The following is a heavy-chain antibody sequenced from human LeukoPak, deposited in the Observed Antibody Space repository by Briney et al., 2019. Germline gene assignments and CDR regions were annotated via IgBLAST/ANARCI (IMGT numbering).Heavy chain of an antibody. V-gene: IGHV4-30-4*01. CDR2: IYYSGST. CDR3: ARVVPAAMEIDY. Sequence: SETLSLTCTVSGGSISSGDYYWSWIRQPPGKGLEWIGYIYYSGSTYYNPSLKSRVTISVDTSKNRFSLKLSSVTAADTAVYYCARVVPAAMEIDYWGQETLVTVSS. CDR1: GGSISSGDYY. D-gene: IGHD2-2*01. J-gene: IGHJ4*02.